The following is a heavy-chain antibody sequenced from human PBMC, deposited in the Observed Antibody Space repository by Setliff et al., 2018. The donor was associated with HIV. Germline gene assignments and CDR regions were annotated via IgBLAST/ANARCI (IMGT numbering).Heavy chain of an antibody. Sequence: SETLSLTCTVSGGSISTYYWSWIRQPPGKGLEWIGYIYYSGSTNYKPSLKSRVTISVDTSKNQFSLKLSSVTAADTAVYYCARDRNYYDSSVFDYWGQGTLVTVSS. CDR2: IYYSGST. CDR1: GGSISTYY. D-gene: IGHD3-22*01. V-gene: IGHV4-59*12. J-gene: IGHJ4*01. CDR3: ARDRNYYDSSVFDY.